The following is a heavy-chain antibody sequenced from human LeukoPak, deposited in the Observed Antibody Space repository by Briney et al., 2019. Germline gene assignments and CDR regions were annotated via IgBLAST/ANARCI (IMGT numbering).Heavy chain of an antibody. CDR2: INTSGST. V-gene: IGHV4-61*02. Sequence: SETLSLTCTVSGGSISSGTYYWSWIRQPAGKGLEWVGRINTSGSTNYNPSLKNRVTISVETSKNQFSLNLTSVTAADTALYYCARGRRDGYNFYWYFDLWGRGTLVTVSS. CDR3: ARGRRDGYNFYWYFDL. J-gene: IGHJ2*01. D-gene: IGHD5-24*01. CDR1: GGSISSGTYY.